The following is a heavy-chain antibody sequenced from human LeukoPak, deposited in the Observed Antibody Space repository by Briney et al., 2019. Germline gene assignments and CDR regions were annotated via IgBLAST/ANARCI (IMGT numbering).Heavy chain of an antibody. CDR3: ARQTSAPNP. CDR1: GGSISSSNFY. Sequence: SETLSLTCSVSGGSISSSNFYWGWIRQPPGKGLEWIGSIHYSGTANYNPSLKSRVTMFVDTSKNQFSLKLTSVTAADTAVYYCARQTSAPNPWGQGILVTVS. CDR2: IHYSGTA. J-gene: IGHJ5*02. V-gene: IGHV4-39*01.